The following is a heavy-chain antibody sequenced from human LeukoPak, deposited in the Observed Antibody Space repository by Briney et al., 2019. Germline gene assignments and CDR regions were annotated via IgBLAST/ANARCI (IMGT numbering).Heavy chain of an antibody. CDR1: GYTLTELS. CDR3: ATTIVVVPNYYYYYMDV. D-gene: IGHD3-22*01. CDR2: FDPEDGET. Sequence: ASVKVSCKVSGYTLTELSMHWVRQAPGKGLEWMGGFDPEDGETIYAQKFQGRVTTTEDTSTDIAYMELSSLRSEDTAVYYCATTIVVVPNYYYYYMDVWGKGTTVTVSS. J-gene: IGHJ6*03. V-gene: IGHV1-24*01.